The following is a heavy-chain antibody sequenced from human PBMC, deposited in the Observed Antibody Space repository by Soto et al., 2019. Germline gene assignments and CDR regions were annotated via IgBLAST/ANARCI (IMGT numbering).Heavy chain of an antibody. CDR2: IGTAGDP. J-gene: IGHJ6*02. CDR3: AREPRRSSTSCYRGMDV. D-gene: IGHD2-2*01. Sequence: GGSLRLSCAASGFTFSSYDMHWVRQATGKGLEWVSAIGTAGDPYYPGSVKGRFTISRENAKNSLYLQMNSLRAGDTAVYYCAREPRRSSTSCYRGMDVWGQGTPVTVSS. V-gene: IGHV3-13*05. CDR1: GFTFSSYD.